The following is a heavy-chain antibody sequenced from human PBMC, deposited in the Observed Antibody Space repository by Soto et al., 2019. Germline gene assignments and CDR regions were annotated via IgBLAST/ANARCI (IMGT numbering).Heavy chain of an antibody. CDR3: ARAVGPFDL. D-gene: IGHD1-26*01. J-gene: IGHJ3*01. CDR1: GFTFSTYG. CDR2: IWYDGSNK. V-gene: IGHV3-33*01. Sequence: QVQLVESGGGVVQPGRSLRLSCAASGFTFSTYGMHWVRQAPGKGLEWVAVIWYDGSNKYYADSVKGRFTISRDNSKNTLYLQMNSLRAEDTAVYYCARAVGPFDLWVQGTMVTVSS.